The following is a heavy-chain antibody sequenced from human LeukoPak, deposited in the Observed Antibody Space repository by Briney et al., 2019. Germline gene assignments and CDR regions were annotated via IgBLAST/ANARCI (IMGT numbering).Heavy chain of an antibody. V-gene: IGHV4-59*01. CDR2: IDHSGDT. J-gene: IGHJ3*02. D-gene: IGHD6-13*01. CDR1: GDSINNYY. CDR3: AREVALGIAAVHDAFDI. Sequence: PSETLSLTCTVSGDSINNYYWSWIRQPPGKGLEWIGYIDHSGDTSYNPSLKSRVTISVDTSKNQFSLKLSSVTAADTAVYYCAREVALGIAAVHDAFDIWGQGTMVTVSS.